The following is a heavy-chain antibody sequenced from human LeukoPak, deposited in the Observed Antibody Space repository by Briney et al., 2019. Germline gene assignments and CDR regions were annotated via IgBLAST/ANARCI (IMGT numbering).Heavy chain of an antibody. CDR2: ISSSGSTI. CDR3: ARDVRYCSGGSCYSDYYYGMDV. D-gene: IGHD2-15*01. Sequence: GGSLRLSCAASGFTFSDYYMSWIRQAPGKGLEWVSYISSSGSTIYYADSVKGRFTISRDNSKNTLYLQMNSLRAEDTAVYYCARDVRYCSGGSCYSDYYYGMDVWGQGTTVTVSS. CDR1: GFTFSDYY. J-gene: IGHJ6*02. V-gene: IGHV3-11*04.